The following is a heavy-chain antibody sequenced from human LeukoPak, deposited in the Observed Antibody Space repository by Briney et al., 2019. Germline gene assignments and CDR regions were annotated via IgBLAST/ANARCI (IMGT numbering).Heavy chain of an antibody. CDR3: ARDRLGYSYGSGSFPGFFDY. V-gene: IGHV1-18*04. CDR2: SSAYNGNT. D-gene: IGHD3-10*01. Sequence: GASVKVCCKASGYTFTSYGISWVRQAPGQGLEWKGWSSAYNGNTNYAQKLQGRVTMTTDTSTSTAYMELRSLRSDDTAVYYCARDRLGYSYGSGSFPGFFDYWGQGTLVTVSS. CDR1: GYTFTSYG. J-gene: IGHJ4*02.